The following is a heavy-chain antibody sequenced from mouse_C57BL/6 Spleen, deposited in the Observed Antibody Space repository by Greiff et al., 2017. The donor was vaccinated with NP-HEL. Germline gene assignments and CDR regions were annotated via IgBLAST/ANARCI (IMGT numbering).Heavy chain of an antibody. D-gene: IGHD2-5*01. CDR2: INPNNGGT. CDR3: ARSDSNYRAFAY. V-gene: IGHV1-26*01. CDR1: GYTFTDYY. Sequence: EVQLQQSGPELVKPGASVKISCKASGYTFTDYYMNWVKQSHGKSLEWLGDINPNNGGTSYNQKFKGKATLTVDKSSSTAYMELRSLTSEDSAVYYCARSDSNYRAFAYGGQGTLVTVSA. J-gene: IGHJ3*01.